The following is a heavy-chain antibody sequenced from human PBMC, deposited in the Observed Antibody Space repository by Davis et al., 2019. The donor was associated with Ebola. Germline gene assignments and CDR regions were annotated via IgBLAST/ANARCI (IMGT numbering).Heavy chain of an antibody. J-gene: IGHJ4*02. Sequence: GESLKISCQASGYTFTTDWIGWVRQPPGKGLEWLGIIWPRDSDTRYSSSFEGQVTISVDKSISTAYLQWSSLKASDSAIYFCARGLGDSWGQGTLVTVSS. V-gene: IGHV5-51*01. CDR1: GYTFTTDW. CDR2: IWPRDSDT. D-gene: IGHD3-16*01. CDR3: ARGLGDS.